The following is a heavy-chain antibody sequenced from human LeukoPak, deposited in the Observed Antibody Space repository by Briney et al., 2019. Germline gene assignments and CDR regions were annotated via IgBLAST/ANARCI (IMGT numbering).Heavy chain of an antibody. CDR2: IWYDGSNE. J-gene: IGHJ4*02. Sequence: PGGSLRLSCAASGFIFSNYGMHWVRQAPGKGLEWVALIWYDGSNEYYADSVKGRLTISRDNSKNTLYLQMNSLRAEDTAVYYCARAQGEQWLNYWGQGTLVTVSS. D-gene: IGHD6-19*01. CDR1: GFIFSNYG. V-gene: IGHV3-33*01. CDR3: ARAQGEQWLNY.